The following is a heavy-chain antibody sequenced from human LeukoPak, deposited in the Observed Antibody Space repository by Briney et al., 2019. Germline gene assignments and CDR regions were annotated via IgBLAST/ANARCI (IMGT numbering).Heavy chain of an antibody. CDR3: ARGGIAVAGTGDDAFDI. CDR2: IYRGGST. J-gene: IGHJ3*02. Sequence: GGSLRLSCAASGFTVSSNYMNWVRQAPGKGLEWVSVIYRGGSTYYADSVKGRFTISRDNSKNTLYLQMNSLRAEDTAVYYCARGGIAVAGTGDDAFDIWGQGTMVTVSS. D-gene: IGHD6-19*01. CDR1: GFTVSSNY. V-gene: IGHV3-66*01.